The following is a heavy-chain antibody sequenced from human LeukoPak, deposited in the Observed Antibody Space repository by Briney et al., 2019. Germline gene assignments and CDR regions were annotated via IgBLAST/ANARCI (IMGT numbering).Heavy chain of an antibody. J-gene: IGHJ6*02. CDR3: AREGYGDNHYYYAMDV. Sequence: GRSLRLSCTASGFSLSSYDMNWVRQAPGKGLEWVSYITGSGSTIYYADSVRGRFTISRDNAKNSLYLQMNSLRAEDTAVYYCAREGYGDNHYYYAMDVWGQGTPATVSS. D-gene: IGHD4-17*01. CDR1: GFSLSSYD. CDR2: ITGSGSTI. V-gene: IGHV3-48*03.